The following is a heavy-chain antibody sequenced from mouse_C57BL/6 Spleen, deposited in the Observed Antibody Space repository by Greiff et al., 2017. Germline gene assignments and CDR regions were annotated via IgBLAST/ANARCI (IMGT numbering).Heavy chain of an antibody. CDR3: ARQGGFAYFDV. J-gene: IGHJ1*03. CDR2: ISNGGGST. CDR1: GFTFSDYY. Sequence: DVQLQESGGGLVQPGGSLKLSCAASGFTFSDYYMYWVRQTPEKRLEWVAYISNGGGSTYYPDTVKGRFTISRDNAKNTLYLQMSRLKSEDTAMYYCARQGGFAYFDVWGTGTTVTVSS. V-gene: IGHV5-12*01.